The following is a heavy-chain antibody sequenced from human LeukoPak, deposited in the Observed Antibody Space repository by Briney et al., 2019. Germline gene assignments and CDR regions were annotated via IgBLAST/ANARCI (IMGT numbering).Heavy chain of an antibody. V-gene: IGHV3-23*01. J-gene: IGHJ4*02. Sequence: GGSLRLSCAASGFIFSSYAMSWVRQAPGKGLEWVSDISGSGGSTHYADSVKGRFTISRDNSRNTLYLQMNSLRAEDTAVYYCAKDGGLSSSWYNDYWGQGTLVTVSS. CDR2: ISGSGGST. CDR3: AKDGGLSSSWYNDY. CDR1: GFIFSSYA. D-gene: IGHD6-13*01.